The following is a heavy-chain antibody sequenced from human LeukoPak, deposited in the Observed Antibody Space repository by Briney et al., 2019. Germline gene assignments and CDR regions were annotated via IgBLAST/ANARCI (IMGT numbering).Heavy chain of an antibody. CDR2: ISAYNGNT. CDR3: ARDPVSRYCSSTSCYPHRTYYYGMDV. V-gene: IGHV1-18*01. D-gene: IGHD2-2*01. CDR1: GYTFTSYG. J-gene: IGHJ6*02. Sequence: GASVKVSCKASGYTFTSYGISWVRQAPGQGLEWMGWISAYNGNTNYAQKLQGRVTMTTDTSTSTAYMELRSLRSDDTAVYYCARDPVSRYCSSTSCYPHRTYYYGMDVWGQGTTVTVSS.